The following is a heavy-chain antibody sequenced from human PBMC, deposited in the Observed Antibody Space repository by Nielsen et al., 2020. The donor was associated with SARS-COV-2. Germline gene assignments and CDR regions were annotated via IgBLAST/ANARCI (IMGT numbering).Heavy chain of an antibody. CDR2: IYYSGST. J-gene: IGHJ4*02. V-gene: IGHV4-39*01. D-gene: IGHD2-15*01. CDR3: ARQVGWYYFDY. Sequence: SETLSLTCTVSGGSISSYYWSWIRQPPGKGLEWIGSIYYSGSTYYNPSLKSRVTISVDTSKNQFSLKLSSVTAADTAVYYCARQVGWYYFDYWGQGTLVTVSS. CDR1: GGSISSYY.